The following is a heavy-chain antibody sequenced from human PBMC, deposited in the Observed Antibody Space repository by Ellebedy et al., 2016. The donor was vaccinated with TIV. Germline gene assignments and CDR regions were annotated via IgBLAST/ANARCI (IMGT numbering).Heavy chain of an antibody. V-gene: IGHV1-58*02. CDR2: IVVGSGNT. D-gene: IGHD6-13*01. Sequence: SVKVSXXASGFTFTSSAMQWVRQARGQRLEWIGWIVVGSGNTNYAQKFQERVTITRDMSTSTAYMELSSLRSEDTAVYYCARDPEGAAAGTFYYYMDVWGKGTTVTVSS. CDR1: GFTFTSSA. CDR3: ARDPEGAAAGTFYYYMDV. J-gene: IGHJ6*03.